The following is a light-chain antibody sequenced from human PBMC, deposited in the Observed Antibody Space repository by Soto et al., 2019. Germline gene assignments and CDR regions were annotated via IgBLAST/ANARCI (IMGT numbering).Light chain of an antibody. V-gene: IGLV1-44*01. Sequence: HSVLTQPPSASGTPGQRVTISCSGSSSNIGHNTVNWYQHVPGTAPKLLVYFNTQRPSGVPARFSASASATSASLVISGLQSEDEASYYCATWDDTLNGWVFGGGTKLTVL. J-gene: IGLJ3*02. CDR2: FNT. CDR3: ATWDDTLNGWV. CDR1: SSNIGHNT.